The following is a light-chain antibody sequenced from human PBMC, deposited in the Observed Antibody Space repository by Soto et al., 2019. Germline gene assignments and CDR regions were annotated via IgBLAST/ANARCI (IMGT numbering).Light chain of an antibody. CDR2: GAS. J-gene: IGKJ3*01. CDR1: QSVSSSY. V-gene: IGKV3-20*01. CDR3: QRLDSYSIFT. Sequence: EIVLTQSPGTLSLSPGERATLSCRASQSVSSSYLAWYQQKPGQAPRLLIYGASSRATGIPDRFSGSGSGTDFTLTISRLEPEDCAVYYCQRLDSYSIFTFGPGTKVDI.